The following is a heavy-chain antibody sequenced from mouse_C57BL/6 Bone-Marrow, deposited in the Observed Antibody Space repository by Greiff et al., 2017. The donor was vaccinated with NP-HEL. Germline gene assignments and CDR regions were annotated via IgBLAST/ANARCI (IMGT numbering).Heavy chain of an antibody. V-gene: IGHV3-6*01. Sequence: EVQLQESGPGLVKPSQSLSLTCSVTGYSITSGYYWNWIRQFPGNKLEWMGYISYDGSNNYNPSLKNRISITRDTSKNQFFLKLNSVTTEDTATYYCARGGGTGGAMDYWGQGTSVTVSS. J-gene: IGHJ4*01. CDR2: ISYDGSN. CDR3: ARGGGTGGAMDY. D-gene: IGHD3-3*01. CDR1: GYSITSGYY.